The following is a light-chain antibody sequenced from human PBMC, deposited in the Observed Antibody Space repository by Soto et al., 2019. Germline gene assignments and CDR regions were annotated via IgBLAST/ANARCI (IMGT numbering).Light chain of an antibody. J-gene: IGLJ1*01. CDR3: SSYTSGGNYV. CDR2: DVS. Sequence: QSVLTQPASVSGSPGQSVAISCTGTSRDVAAYNFVSWYQQHPGKAPKLMVFDVSNRPSGVSDRFSGSKSGNTASLTISGLQAEDEADYYCSSYTSGGNYVFGTGTKVTVL. V-gene: IGLV2-14*01. CDR1: SRDVAAYNF.